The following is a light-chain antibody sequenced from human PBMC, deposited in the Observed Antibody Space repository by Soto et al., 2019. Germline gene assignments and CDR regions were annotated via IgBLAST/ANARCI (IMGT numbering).Light chain of an antibody. V-gene: IGKV1-5*01. CDR3: LQYNSFPRT. Sequence: DIQMTQSPSTLSAFVGDRVTITCRASQSISTWLAWYQQKPGKTPKLLIYDASTLESGVPSGFSGSGSGTEFPLTISSLQPDDFATYYCLQYNSFPRTFGQGTKVEIK. CDR2: DAS. J-gene: IGKJ1*01. CDR1: QSISTW.